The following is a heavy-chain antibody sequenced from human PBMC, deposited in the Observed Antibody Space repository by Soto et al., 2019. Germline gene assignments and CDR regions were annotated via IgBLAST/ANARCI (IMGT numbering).Heavy chain of an antibody. CDR2: IYYSGST. J-gene: IGHJ3*02. CDR3: ARTNTYYDILTGYYPVAFDI. CDR1: GGSISSGGYY. Sequence: QVQLQESGPGLVKPSQTLSLTCTVSGGSISSGGYYWSWIRQHPGKGLEWIGYIYYSGSTYYNPSLKSRVTISVDTSKNQFSLKLSSVTAADTAVYYCARTNTYYDILTGYYPVAFDIWAQGTMVTVSS. D-gene: IGHD3-9*01. V-gene: IGHV4-31*03.